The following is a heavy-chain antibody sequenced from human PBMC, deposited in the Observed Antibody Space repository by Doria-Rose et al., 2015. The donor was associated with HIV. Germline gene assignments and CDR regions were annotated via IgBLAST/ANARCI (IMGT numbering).Heavy chain of an antibody. Sequence: QITLKESGPVLVKPTETLTLTCTVSGVSLSSPGMGVSWIRQPPGKALEWLANIFSDDGRSYKTSLKSRLTISRGTSKSQVVLTMTDMGPVDTATYYCARIKSSRWYHKYYFDFWGQGTLVIVSA. CDR2: IFSDDGR. J-gene: IGHJ4*02. V-gene: IGHV2-26*01. D-gene: IGHD6-13*01. CDR3: ARIKSSRWYHKYYFDF. CDR1: GVSLSSPGMG.